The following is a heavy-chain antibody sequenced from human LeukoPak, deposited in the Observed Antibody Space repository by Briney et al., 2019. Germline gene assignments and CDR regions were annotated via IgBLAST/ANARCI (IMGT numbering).Heavy chain of an antibody. Sequence: PGESLKLFCAASGFNVSSNYMNWVRQAPGKGLEWVSVLYSGGSTYCADSVKGRFTISRHNSKNTLYLQMNSLRPADTAMYYCATSSWSDSSGYEYFQHWGQGTLVTVSS. V-gene: IGHV3-53*04. CDR3: ATSSWSDSSGYEYFQH. CDR2: LYSGGST. D-gene: IGHD3-22*01. CDR1: GFNVSSNY. J-gene: IGHJ1*01.